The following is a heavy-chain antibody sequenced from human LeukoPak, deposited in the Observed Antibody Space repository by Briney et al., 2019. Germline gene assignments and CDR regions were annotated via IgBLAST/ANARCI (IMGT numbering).Heavy chain of an antibody. V-gene: IGHV3-7*01. Sequence: GGSLRLSCAASGFTFSTYGMHWVRQAPGRGLEWVANIRQDGSEKYYVDSVKGRFTISRDNAKNSLYLQMNSLRAEDTAVYYCARRYFDYWGQGTLVTVSS. CDR1: GFTFSTYG. CDR3: ARRYFDY. CDR2: IRQDGSEK. J-gene: IGHJ4*02.